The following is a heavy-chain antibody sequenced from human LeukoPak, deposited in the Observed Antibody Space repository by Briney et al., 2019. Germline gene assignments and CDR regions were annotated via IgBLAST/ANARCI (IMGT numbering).Heavy chain of an antibody. D-gene: IGHD2-15*01. V-gene: IGHV1-69*01. CDR3: ARRYCSGGSCSYYYGMDV. Sequence: GSSVKVSCKASGGTFSSYAISWVRQAPGQGLEWMGGIIPIFGTANYAQKFQGRVTITADESTSTAYMELSSLRSEDTAVYYGARRYCSGGSCSYYYGMDVWGQGTTVTVSS. CDR1: GGTFSSYA. CDR2: IIPIFGTA. J-gene: IGHJ6*02.